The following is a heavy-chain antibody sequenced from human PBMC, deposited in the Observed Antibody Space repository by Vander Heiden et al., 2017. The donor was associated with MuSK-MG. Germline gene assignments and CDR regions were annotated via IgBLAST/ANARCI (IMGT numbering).Heavy chain of an antibody. D-gene: IGHD3-16*01. V-gene: IGHV3-49*04. CDR3: TRDRDPYDYGWGSSPGGY. J-gene: IGHJ4*02. Sequence: EVQLVESGGGLVQPGRSLRLFCTASGFTFGAYAMSGVRQAPGKGLEWVGFMRSKAYGGTTEYAASVKGRVTISRDDSKSIAYLQMNSLKTEETAVYYCTRDRDPYDYGWGSSPGGYWGQGTLVTVSS. CDR1: GFTFGAYA. CDR2: MRSKAYGGTT.